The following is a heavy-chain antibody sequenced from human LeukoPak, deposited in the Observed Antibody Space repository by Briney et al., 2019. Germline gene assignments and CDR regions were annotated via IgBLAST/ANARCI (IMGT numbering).Heavy chain of an antibody. J-gene: IGHJ6*02. Sequence: SQTLSLTCAVSGGSLSSGGYSWSWIRQPPGKGLEWIGYIYHSGSTYYNPSLKSRVTISVDRSKNQFSLKLSSVTAADTAVYYCARGGSGSAIYYYYGMDVWGQGTTVTVSS. V-gene: IGHV4-30-2*01. CDR2: IYHSGST. CDR3: ARGGSGSAIYYYYGMDV. CDR1: GGSLSSGGYS. D-gene: IGHD3-10*01.